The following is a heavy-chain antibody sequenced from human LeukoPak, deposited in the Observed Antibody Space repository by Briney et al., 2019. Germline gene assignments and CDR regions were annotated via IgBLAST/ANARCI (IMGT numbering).Heavy chain of an antibody. CDR2: IYYSGST. Sequence: PSETLSLTCTVSGGSIRGYYWSWIRQPPGKRLEWIWYIYYSGSTNYNPSLKSRVTISVDTSKNPFSLKLSSVTAADTAVYYCARELGYCSGGSCYRYGFDPWGQGTLVTVSS. D-gene: IGHD2-15*01. V-gene: IGHV4-59*01. CDR3: ARELGYCSGGSCYRYGFDP. J-gene: IGHJ5*02. CDR1: GGSIRGYY.